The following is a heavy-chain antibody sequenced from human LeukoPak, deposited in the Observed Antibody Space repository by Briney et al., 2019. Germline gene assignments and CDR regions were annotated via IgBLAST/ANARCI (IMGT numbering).Heavy chain of an antibody. CDR2: ISSSGGGT. CDR1: GFTFKSYA. V-gene: IGHV3-23*01. D-gene: IGHD3-22*01. Sequence: GGSLRLSCAASGFTFKSYAMTCVRQAPGKGLEWVSTISSSGGGTFYADSVKGRFTISRDNSKNTLYLQMNSLTVEDTAVYYCAKVMIAFNAFDYWGQGTLVTVSS. CDR3: AKVMIAFNAFDY. J-gene: IGHJ4*02.